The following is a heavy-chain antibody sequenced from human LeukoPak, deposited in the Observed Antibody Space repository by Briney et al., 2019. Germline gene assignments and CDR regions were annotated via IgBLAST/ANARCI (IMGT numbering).Heavy chain of an antibody. CDR3: ARGPWGRLDRKGAFDI. D-gene: IGHD3-16*01. CDR2: INPSGGST. CDR1: GYTFTSYY. J-gene: IGHJ3*02. Sequence: ASVKVSCKASGYTFTSYYMHGVRQAPGQGRDGMGIINPSGGSTSYAQKFQGRVTMIRDTYRSTVYMELSSLRSEDTAVYYCARGPWGRLDRKGAFDIWGQGKMVTVSS. V-gene: IGHV1-46*01.